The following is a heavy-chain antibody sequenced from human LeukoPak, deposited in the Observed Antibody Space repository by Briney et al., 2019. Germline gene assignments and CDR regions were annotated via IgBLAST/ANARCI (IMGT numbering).Heavy chain of an antibody. J-gene: IGHJ4*02. CDR1: GFTFSSYA. Sequence: PGGSLRLSCAASGFTFSSYAMHWVRQAPGKGLEYVSAISSNGGSTYYANSVKGRFTISRDNSKNTLYLQMGSLRAEDMAVYYCARDLGADGDSKNWAQGTLVTVSS. CDR3: ARDLGADGDSKN. V-gene: IGHV3-64*01. CDR2: ISSNGGST. D-gene: IGHD2-21*01.